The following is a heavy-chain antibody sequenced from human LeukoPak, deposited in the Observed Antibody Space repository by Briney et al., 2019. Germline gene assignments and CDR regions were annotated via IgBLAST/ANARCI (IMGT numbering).Heavy chain of an antibody. Sequence: SVKVSCKASGGTFSSYAISWVRQAPGQGLEWMGRIIPILGIANYAQKFQGRVTITADKSTSTAYMELSSLRSEDTAVYYCARAPTSYGSDPWGQGTLVTVSS. CDR3: ARAPTSYGSDP. CDR2: IIPILGIA. D-gene: IGHD3-10*01. CDR1: GGTFSSYA. V-gene: IGHV1-69*04. J-gene: IGHJ5*02.